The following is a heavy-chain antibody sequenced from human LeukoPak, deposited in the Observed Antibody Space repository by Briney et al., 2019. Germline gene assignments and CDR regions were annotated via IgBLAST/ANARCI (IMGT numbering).Heavy chain of an antibody. Sequence: GGSLRLSCAASGFTFSSYGMHWVRQAPGKGLEWVAVIWYDGSNKYYADSVKGRFTISRDNPKNTLYLQMNSLRAEDTAVYYCARDQALRGYSYGFFDYWGQGTLVTVSS. V-gene: IGHV3-33*01. J-gene: IGHJ4*02. D-gene: IGHD5-18*01. CDR3: ARDQALRGYSYGFFDY. CDR1: GFTFSSYG. CDR2: IWYDGSNK.